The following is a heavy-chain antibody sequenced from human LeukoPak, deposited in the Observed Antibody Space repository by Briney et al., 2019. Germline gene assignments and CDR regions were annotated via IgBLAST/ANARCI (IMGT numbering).Heavy chain of an antibody. CDR3: ASIAVAGTEYYYYGMDV. Sequence: SETLSLTCTVSGGSISSSSYSWGWIRQPPGKGLEWIGYIYYSGSTNYNPSLKSRVTISVDTSKNQFSLKLSSVTAADTAVYYCASIAVAGTEYYYYGMDVWGQGTTVTVSS. V-gene: IGHV4-61*05. CDR1: GGSISSSSYS. D-gene: IGHD6-19*01. CDR2: IYYSGST. J-gene: IGHJ6*02.